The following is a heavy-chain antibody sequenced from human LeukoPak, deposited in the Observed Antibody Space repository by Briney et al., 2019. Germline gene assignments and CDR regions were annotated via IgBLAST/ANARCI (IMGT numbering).Heavy chain of an antibody. CDR1: GFTFSSYA. D-gene: IGHD3-3*01. CDR2: ISGSGGST. V-gene: IGHV3-23*01. Sequence: GGSLRLSCAASGFTFSSYAMSWVRQAPGKGLEWVSAISGSGGSTYYADSVKGRFTISRDNSKNTLYLQMNSLRAEDTAVYYCAKASGDYDFWSGYLTDAFDIWGQGTMVTVSS. J-gene: IGHJ3*02. CDR3: AKASGDYDFWSGYLTDAFDI.